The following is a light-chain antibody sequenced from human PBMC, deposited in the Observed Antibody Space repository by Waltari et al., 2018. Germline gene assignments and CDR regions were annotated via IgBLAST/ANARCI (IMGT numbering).Light chain of an antibody. CDR2: DNK. CDR1: SSNIGTNS. Sequence: QSVLTQPPSVSAAPGQRVTISCSGGSSNIGTNSVSWYQHLPDPAPKPLIYDNKKRVSGIPARHSGSKSATSATLVISGLQTGDEADYFCASWDSSVSGVLFGGGTRVTVL. J-gene: IGLJ2*01. CDR3: ASWDSSVSGVL. V-gene: IGLV1-51*01.